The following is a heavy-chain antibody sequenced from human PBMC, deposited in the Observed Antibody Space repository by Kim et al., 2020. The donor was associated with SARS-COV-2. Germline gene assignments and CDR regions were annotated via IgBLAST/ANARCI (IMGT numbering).Heavy chain of an antibody. CDR2: INYSGDT. CDR3: GTGPSEQRPDANYFDY. Sequence: SETLSLTCAVFGGSFSAYSWTWIRQSPGKGLEWIADINYSGDTKYNPSLKSRLTISSDTTKNKISLRLSSVTAADAAAYYCGTGPSEQRPDANYFDYCG. CDR1: GGSFSAYS. V-gene: IGHV4-34*01. J-gene: IGHJ4*01. D-gene: IGHD6-25*01.